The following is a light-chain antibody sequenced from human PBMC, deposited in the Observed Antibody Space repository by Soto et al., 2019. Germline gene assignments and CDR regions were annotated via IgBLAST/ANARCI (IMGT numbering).Light chain of an antibody. Sequence: DIQMTQSPSTLSASVGDRVTITCRASQSISSWLAWYQQKPGKAPKLLIYDASSLGSGVPSRFSGSGSATEFTLTISSLQPEDFATYYCQQLNSYPFTFGPGTKVDIK. V-gene: IGKV1-5*01. CDR3: QQLNSYPFT. J-gene: IGKJ3*01. CDR2: DAS. CDR1: QSISSW.